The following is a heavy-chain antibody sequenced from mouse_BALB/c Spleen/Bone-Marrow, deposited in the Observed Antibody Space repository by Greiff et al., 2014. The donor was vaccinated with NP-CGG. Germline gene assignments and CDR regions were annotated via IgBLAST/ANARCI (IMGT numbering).Heavy chain of an antibody. CDR1: GYAFSSSW. CDR2: IYPGDGNT. Sequence: VQLQQSGPELVKPGASVKISCKASGYAFSSSWMNWVKQRPGQGLEWIGRIYPGDGNTNYNGKFKGKATLTADKSSTTAYMQLSSLTSEDSAVYFCALYDYDGLSWFAYWGRGTLVTVSA. D-gene: IGHD2-4*01. CDR3: ALYDYDGLSWFAY. J-gene: IGHJ3*01. V-gene: IGHV1-82*01.